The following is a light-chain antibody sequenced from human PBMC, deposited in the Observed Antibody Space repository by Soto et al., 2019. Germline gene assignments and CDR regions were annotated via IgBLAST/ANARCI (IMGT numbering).Light chain of an antibody. CDR3: YSYAGSYTWL. CDR1: SSDVGGYNY. Sequence: QSALTQPRSVSGSPGQSVTISCTGTSSDVGGYNYVSWYQQHPGKAPKLIIYDVSKRPSGVPDRFSGSKSGNTASLTISGLQVEDEADYYCYSYAGSYTWLFGGGTKLTVL. V-gene: IGLV2-11*01. CDR2: DVS. J-gene: IGLJ3*02.